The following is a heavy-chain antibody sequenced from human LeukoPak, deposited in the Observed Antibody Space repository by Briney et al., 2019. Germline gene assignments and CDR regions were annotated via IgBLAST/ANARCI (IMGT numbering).Heavy chain of an antibody. CDR2: ISGNGDTT. V-gene: IGHV3-23*01. D-gene: IGHD3-3*01. CDR3: AKGGHYSFNDY. CDR1: GLTFGNYA. Sequence: GGSLRLSCAVSGLTFGNYAMTWVRQAPGKGLEWVSVISGNGDTTYYADSVKGRFTISRDNSKNTLSLQVNNLRAEDTAVYYCAKGGHYSFNDYGGQGTLVTVSS. J-gene: IGHJ4*02.